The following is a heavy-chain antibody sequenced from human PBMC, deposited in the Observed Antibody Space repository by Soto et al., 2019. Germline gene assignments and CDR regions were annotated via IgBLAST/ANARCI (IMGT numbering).Heavy chain of an antibody. D-gene: IGHD1-26*01. CDR3: ARGPPIVGNTTPLDS. Sequence: QVQLQESGPRLVKPSGTLSLTCTVSGGSITNSNWWSWVRLPPAKGLEWIGDIYHAGSTKYNPSLERRLTMSVDTSINQFALTLTSVTAADTAVYFCARGPPIVGNTTPLDSWGQGTLVAVS. J-gene: IGHJ4*02. CDR2: IYHAGST. CDR1: GGSITNSNW. V-gene: IGHV4-4*02.